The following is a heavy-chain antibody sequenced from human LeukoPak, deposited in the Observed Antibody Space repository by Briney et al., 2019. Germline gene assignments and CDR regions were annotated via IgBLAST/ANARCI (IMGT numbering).Heavy chain of an antibody. CDR3: ARDRGGNWFDP. J-gene: IGHJ5*02. CDR1: GFTFSSYS. V-gene: IGHV3-21*01. Sequence: GGSLRLSCASSGFTFSSYSMNWVRQAPGKGLEWVSSISSSSSYIYYADSVKGRFTISRDNAKNSLYLQMNSLRAEDTAVYYCARDRGGNWFDPWGQGTLVTVSS. D-gene: IGHD3-10*01. CDR2: ISSSSSYI.